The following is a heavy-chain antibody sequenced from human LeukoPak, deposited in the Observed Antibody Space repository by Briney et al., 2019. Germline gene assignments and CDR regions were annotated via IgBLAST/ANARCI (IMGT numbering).Heavy chain of an antibody. D-gene: IGHD3-22*01. V-gene: IGHV4-59*02. CDR1: GGSVSDYY. CDR3: ACLTTADAFDI. J-gene: IGHJ3*02. Sequence: PSETLSLTCTLSGGSVSDYYWSWIRQPPGKGLEWIGYIYDSGSTNYNPSLKSRVTISVDTSKNQFSLKLSSVTAADTAVYYCACLTTADAFDIWGQGTMVTVSS. CDR2: IYDSGST.